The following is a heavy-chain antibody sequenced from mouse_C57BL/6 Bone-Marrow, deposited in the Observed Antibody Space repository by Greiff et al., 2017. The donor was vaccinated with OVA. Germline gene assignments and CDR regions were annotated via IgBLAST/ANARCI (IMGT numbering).Heavy chain of an antibody. CDR1: GYTFTSYD. D-gene: IGHD2-4*01. Sequence: VKLVESGPELVKPGASVKLSCKASGYTFTSYDINWLKQRPGQGLEWIGWIYPRDVSTKYNEKLPGTATLTVDTSSSTAYMELHSLTSEDSAVYFWARYEIYYDYEGDYWGQGTSVTVSS. V-gene: IGHV1-85*01. CDR3: ARYEIYYDYEGDY. J-gene: IGHJ4*01. CDR2: IYPRDVST.